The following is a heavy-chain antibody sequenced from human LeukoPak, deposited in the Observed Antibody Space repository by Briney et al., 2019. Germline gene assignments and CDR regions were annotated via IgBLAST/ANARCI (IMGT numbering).Heavy chain of an antibody. J-gene: IGHJ6*03. CDR2: INHSGST. V-gene: IGHV4-34*01. CDR3: ARVRGCSSTSCYHYYYYYMDV. D-gene: IGHD2-2*01. CDR1: GGSFSGYY. Sequence: SETLSLTCAVYGGSFSGYYWSWIRQPPGKGLEWIGEINHSGSTNYNPSLKSRVTISVDTSKNQFSLKLSSVTAADTAVYYCARVRGCSSTSCYHYYYYYMDVWAKGPRSPSP.